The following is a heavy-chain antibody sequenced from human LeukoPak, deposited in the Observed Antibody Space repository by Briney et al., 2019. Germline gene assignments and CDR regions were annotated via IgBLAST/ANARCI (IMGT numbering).Heavy chain of an antibody. CDR1: GFTVSSNY. J-gene: IGHJ4*02. V-gene: IGHV3-53*01. D-gene: IGHD3-3*01. CDR2: IYSGGST. Sequence: GGSLRLSCAASGFTVSSNYMTWVRQAPGKGLEWVSVIYSGGSTYYADSVKGRLTISRDNSKNTLYLQMNSLRAEDTAVYYCATYYDPNYWGQGTLVTVSS. CDR3: ATYYDPNY.